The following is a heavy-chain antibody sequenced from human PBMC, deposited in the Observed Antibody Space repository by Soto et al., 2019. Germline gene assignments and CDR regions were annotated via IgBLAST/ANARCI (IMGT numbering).Heavy chain of an antibody. Sequence: LRLSCAASGXTFRDYYMTWIRQAPGKGLEWLSYISSSGSTIYYADSVKGRFTISRDNAKNSLFLQMNSLRAEDTAVYYCARLVTATRNYYYGMDVWGQGTTVTVSS. CDR2: ISSSGSTI. J-gene: IGHJ6*02. D-gene: IGHD1-20*01. CDR1: GXTFRDYY. V-gene: IGHV3-11*01. CDR3: ARLVTATRNYYYGMDV.